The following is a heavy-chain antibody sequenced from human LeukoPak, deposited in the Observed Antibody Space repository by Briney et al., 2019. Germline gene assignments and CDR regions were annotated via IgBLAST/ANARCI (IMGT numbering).Heavy chain of an antibody. CDR2: FDPEDGET. J-gene: IGHJ4*02. CDR3: ASPLRTYGDYAFDY. Sequence: ASVEVSCKVSGYTLTELSMHWVRQAPGKGLEWMGGFDPEDGETIYAQKFQGRVTMTEDTSTDTAYMELSSLRSEDTAVYYCASPLRTYGDYAFDYWGQGTLVTVSS. CDR1: GYTLTELS. V-gene: IGHV1-24*01. D-gene: IGHD4-17*01.